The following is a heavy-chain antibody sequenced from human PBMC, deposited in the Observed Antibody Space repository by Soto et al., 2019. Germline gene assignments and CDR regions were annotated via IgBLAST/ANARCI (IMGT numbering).Heavy chain of an antibody. CDR1: GYPFTSYG. V-gene: IGHV1-18*01. CDR2: ISAYNGNT. CDR3: ARALRWSDHY. D-gene: IGHD2-15*01. J-gene: IGHJ4*02. Sequence: GSVKVCCKASGYPFTSYGISLVRQAPGQGLEWMGWISAYNGNTNYAQKLQGRVTMTTDTSTSTAYMELRSLRSDDTAVYYCARALRWSDHYWGQGTLVTGSS.